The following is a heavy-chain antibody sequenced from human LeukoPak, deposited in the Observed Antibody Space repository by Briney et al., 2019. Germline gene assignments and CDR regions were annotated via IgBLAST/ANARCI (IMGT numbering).Heavy chain of an antibody. J-gene: IGHJ4*02. CDR2: IYPDGSST. CDR3: ARGVPVVGTPADY. Sequence: GGSLRLSYAASGFSFTTYWKDWVRQAPGKGLVWVSRIYPDGSSTTYADSVKGRFTISRDNAKNTLYLQMNSLRAEDTAVYYCARGVPVVGTPADYWGQGTLVTVSS. CDR1: GFSFTTYW. V-gene: IGHV3-74*01. D-gene: IGHD1-1*01.